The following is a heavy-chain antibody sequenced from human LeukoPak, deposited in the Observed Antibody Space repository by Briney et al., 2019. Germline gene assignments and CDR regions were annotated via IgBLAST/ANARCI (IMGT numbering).Heavy chain of an antibody. D-gene: IGHD3-10*01. J-gene: IGHJ4*02. Sequence: PSETLSLTCAVYGGSFSGYYWSWIRQPPGKGLEWIGEINHSGSTNYNPSLKSQVTISVDTSKNQFSLKLSSVTAADTAVYYCARGRSVRAYYYGSGSSTLDYWGQGTLVTVSS. CDR2: INHSGST. CDR3: ARGRSVRAYYYGSGSSTLDY. V-gene: IGHV4-34*01. CDR1: GGSFSGYY.